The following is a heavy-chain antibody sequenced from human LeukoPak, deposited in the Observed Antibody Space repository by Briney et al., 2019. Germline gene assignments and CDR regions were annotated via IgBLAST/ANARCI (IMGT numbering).Heavy chain of an antibody. V-gene: IGHV3-23*01. CDR3: AKGRYGSGSYYFDY. J-gene: IGHJ4*02. CDR1: GFTFSSYG. CDR2: ISGSGVST. Sequence: GGSLRLSCAGSGFTFSSYGMSWVRQTPGKGLEWVSAISGSGVSTYYVDSVKGRFTISRDNSKNTLYLQMNSLRAEDTAVYYCAKGRYGSGSYYFDYWGQGTLVTVSS. D-gene: IGHD3-10*01.